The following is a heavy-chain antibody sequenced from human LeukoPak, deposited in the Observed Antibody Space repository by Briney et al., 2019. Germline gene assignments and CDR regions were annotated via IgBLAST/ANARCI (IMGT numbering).Heavy chain of an antibody. J-gene: IGHJ4*02. CDR1: GFTFSSYA. CDR2: ISYDGSNK. D-gene: IGHD6-6*01. CDR3: AREPSSSSMRFDY. V-gene: IGHV3-30-3*01. Sequence: GGSLRLSCAASGFTFSSYAMHWVRQAPGKGLEWVAVISYDGSNKYYADSVKGRFTISRDNSKNTLYLQMNSLRAEDTAVYYCAREPSSSSMRFDYWGQGTLVTVSS.